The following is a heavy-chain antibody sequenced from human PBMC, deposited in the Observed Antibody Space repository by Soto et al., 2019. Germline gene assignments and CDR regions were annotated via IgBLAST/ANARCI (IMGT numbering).Heavy chain of an antibody. V-gene: IGHV4-4*07. CDR2: IYSSGST. Sequence: KTSETLSLTCTVTGGAISGYYWTWIRQSDGEGLEWIGRIYSSGSTNYNPSLKSRVSISRDTSKNQFSLRLTSVTAADTALYHCGKVLVGATAQTEPDSWGPGTLVTVSS. D-gene: IGHD2-15*01. CDR3: GKVLVGATAQTEPDS. CDR1: GGAISGYY. J-gene: IGHJ4*02.